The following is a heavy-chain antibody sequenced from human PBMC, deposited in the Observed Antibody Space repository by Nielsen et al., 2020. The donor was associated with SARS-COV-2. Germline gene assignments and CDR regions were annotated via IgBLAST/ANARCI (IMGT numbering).Heavy chain of an antibody. V-gene: IGHV3-9*01. Sequence: GGSLRLSCAASGFTFDDYAMHWVRQAPGKGLEWVSGISWNSGSIGYADSVKGRFTISRDNAKNSLYLQMNSLRAEDTALYYCAKDIYPTIAAAGIYWGQGTLVTVSS. D-gene: IGHD6-13*01. CDR2: ISWNSGSI. J-gene: IGHJ4*02. CDR1: GFTFDDYA. CDR3: AKDIYPTIAAAGIY.